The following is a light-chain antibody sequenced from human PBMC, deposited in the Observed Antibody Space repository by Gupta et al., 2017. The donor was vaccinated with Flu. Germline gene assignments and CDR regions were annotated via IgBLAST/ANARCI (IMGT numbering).Light chain of an antibody. CDR1: SGHSTYT. CDR3: QTWGTGLQV. CDR2: LNSDGRH. J-gene: IGLJ3*02. V-gene: IGLV4-69*01. Sequence: QVVLTQSPSASASLGASVKLTCTLSSGHSTYTIAWHQQQPQKGPRYLMRLNSDGRHIKGDGIPDRFSGSSSGAERYLTISGLQSEDEAEYFCQTWGTGLQVFGGGTKLTVL.